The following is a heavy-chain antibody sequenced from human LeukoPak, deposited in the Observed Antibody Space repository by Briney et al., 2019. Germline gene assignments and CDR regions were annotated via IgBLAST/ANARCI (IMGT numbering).Heavy chain of an antibody. V-gene: IGHV3-48*03. CDR1: GFTFISYE. CDR3: ARAYYYDSSGNPFDF. J-gene: IGHJ4*02. CDR2: ISVSGSTI. Sequence: PGGSLRLSCAASGFTFISYEMNWVRQAPGKGLEWVSYISVSGSTIYYADSVKGRFTISRDNAQNSLYLQMNSLRAEDTAVYYCARAYYYDSSGNPFDFWGQGTLVTVSS. D-gene: IGHD3-22*01.